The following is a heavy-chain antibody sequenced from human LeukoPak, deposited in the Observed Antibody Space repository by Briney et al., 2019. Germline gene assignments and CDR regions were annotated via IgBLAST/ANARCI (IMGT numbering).Heavy chain of an antibody. V-gene: IGHV3-23*01. CDR1: GFTFSSYA. D-gene: IGHD6-19*01. Sequence: GGSLRLSCAASGFTFSSYAMSWVRQAPGKGLEWVSAISGSGGSTYYADSVKGRFTISRDNSKNTLYLQMNSLRAEDTAVYYCAKEPTGRIAVAGSGGLDWGQGTLVTVSS. CDR2: ISGSGGST. CDR3: AKEPTGRIAVAGSGGLD. J-gene: IGHJ4*02.